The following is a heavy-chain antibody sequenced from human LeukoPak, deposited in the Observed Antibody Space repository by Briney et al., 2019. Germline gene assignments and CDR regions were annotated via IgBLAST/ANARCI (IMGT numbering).Heavy chain of an antibody. CDR3: ARECSGRNRFPNYYYYMDV. Sequence: TGGSLRLSCAASGFTFSYYWMSWVRQAPGKGLEWVANIKEDGSENYSVDSVKGRFTISRDNAKNSLYLQMNSLRAEDTAVYYCARECSGRNRFPNYYYYMDVWGKGTTVTISS. J-gene: IGHJ6*03. CDR1: GFTFSYYW. V-gene: IGHV3-7*01. D-gene: IGHD6-19*01. CDR2: IKEDGSEN.